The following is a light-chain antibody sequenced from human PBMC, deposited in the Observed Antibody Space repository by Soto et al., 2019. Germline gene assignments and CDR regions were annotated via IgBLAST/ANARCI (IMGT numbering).Light chain of an antibody. CDR3: QYLNSFPLT. Sequence: EIVLTQSPGTLSLSPGERATLSCRTSQIVSTNYLAWYQQKPGQAPRLLIYGASNRATGIPDRFSGSGSGTDFTLTISSLQPEDVATYYCQYLNSFPLTFGGGTKVEIK. CDR1: QIVSTNY. CDR2: GAS. J-gene: IGKJ4*01. V-gene: IGKV3-20*01.